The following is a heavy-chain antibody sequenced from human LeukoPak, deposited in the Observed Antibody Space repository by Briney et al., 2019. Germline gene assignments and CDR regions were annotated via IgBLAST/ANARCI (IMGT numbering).Heavy chain of an antibody. D-gene: IGHD3-10*01. V-gene: IGHV4-34*01. Sequence: SETLSLTCAVFGGSFSGYYWGWIRQPPGKGLEWIGSIYYSGSTYYNPSLKSRVTISVDTSKNQFSLKLSSVTAADTAVYYCARGPKSWGFRGVISGGLGYWGQGTLVTVSS. CDR1: GGSFSGYY. CDR2: IYYSGST. J-gene: IGHJ4*02. CDR3: ARGPKSWGFRGVISGGLGY.